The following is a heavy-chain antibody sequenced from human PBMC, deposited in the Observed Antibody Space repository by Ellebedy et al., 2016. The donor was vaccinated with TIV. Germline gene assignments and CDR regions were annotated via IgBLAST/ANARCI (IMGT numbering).Heavy chain of an antibody. Sequence: SETLSLTXTVSGGSISSSSYYWGWIRQPPGKGLEWIGSIYYSGSTYYNPSLKSRVTISVDTSKNQFSLKLSSVTAADTAVYYCARAAGTYYYDSSGYYSGAYFDYWGQGTLVTVSS. CDR2: IYYSGST. CDR3: ARAAGTYYYDSSGYYSGAYFDY. J-gene: IGHJ4*02. CDR1: GGSISSSSYY. D-gene: IGHD3-22*01. V-gene: IGHV4-39*07.